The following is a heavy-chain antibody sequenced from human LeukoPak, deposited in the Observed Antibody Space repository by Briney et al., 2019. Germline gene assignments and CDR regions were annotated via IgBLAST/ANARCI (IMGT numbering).Heavy chain of an antibody. CDR3: ARESSGDYGRNAFDI. CDR1: GFTFSSYD. Sequence: GGSLRLSCAASGFTFSSYDMHWVRQATGKGLEWVSAIGTAGDTYYPGSVKGRFTISRENAKNSLYLQMNSLRAGDTAVYYCARESSGDYGRNAFDIWGQGTMVTVSS. CDR2: IGTAGDT. V-gene: IGHV3-13*01. J-gene: IGHJ3*02. D-gene: IGHD4-17*01.